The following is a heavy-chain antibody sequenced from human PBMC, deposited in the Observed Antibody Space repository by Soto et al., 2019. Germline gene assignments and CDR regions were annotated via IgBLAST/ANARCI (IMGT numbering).Heavy chain of an antibody. CDR1: GYTFTSYD. V-gene: IGHV1-8*01. D-gene: IGHD6-13*01. CDR2: MNPNSGST. J-gene: IGHJ3*02. Sequence: ASVKVSCKASGYTFTSYDINWVRQATGQGLEWMGWMNPNSGSTGYAQKFQGRVTMTRNTSISTAYMELSSLRSEDTAVYYCARVAAAGYDAFDIWGQGTMVTVSS. CDR3: ARVAAAGYDAFDI.